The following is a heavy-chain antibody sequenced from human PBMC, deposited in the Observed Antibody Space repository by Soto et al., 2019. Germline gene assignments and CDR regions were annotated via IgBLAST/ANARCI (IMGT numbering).Heavy chain of an antibody. CDR3: ARESEDLTSNFDY. CDR1: GFTSTRYS. CDR2: ISSTTNYI. Sequence: GGSLRLSSAPAGFTSTRYSTNWVRQAPGKVLEWVSSISSTTNYIYYGDSMKGRFTISRDNTKNSLYLEMNSLRAEDTAVYYCARESEDLTSNFDYWGQGTLVTVSS. J-gene: IGHJ4*02. V-gene: IGHV3-21*06.